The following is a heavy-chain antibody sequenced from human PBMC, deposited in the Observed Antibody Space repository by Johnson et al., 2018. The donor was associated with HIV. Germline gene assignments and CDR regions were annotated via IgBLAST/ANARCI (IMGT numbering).Heavy chain of an antibody. CDR1: GFTFSSYA. Sequence: QVQLVESGGGLVQPGGSLRLSCAASGFTFSSYAMHWVRQAPGKGLAWVAGRSFDGSNKYYENAVKGRFNISRDNSKDTLYLQMNRLSAEDTAVYYCARAGVVFSTASHDAFDIWGQGTMVTVSS. J-gene: IGHJ3*02. V-gene: IGHV3-30*04. CDR3: ARAGVVFSTASHDAFDI. CDR2: RSFDGSNK. D-gene: IGHD2-21*01.